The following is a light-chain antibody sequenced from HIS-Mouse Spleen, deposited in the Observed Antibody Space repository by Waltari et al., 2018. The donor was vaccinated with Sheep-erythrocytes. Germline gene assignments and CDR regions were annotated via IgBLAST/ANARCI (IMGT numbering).Light chain of an antibody. CDR1: SSDVGSYNL. J-gene: IGLJ3*02. Sequence: QSALTQPASVSGSPGQSITISCTGTSSDVGSYNLVSLYQQHPGKAPKLMIYEGSKRPSGVSNRCSGSKSGNTASLTISGLQAEDEADYYCCSYAGSSTWVFGGGTKLTVL. CDR3: CSYAGSSTWV. V-gene: IGLV2-23*01. CDR2: EGS.